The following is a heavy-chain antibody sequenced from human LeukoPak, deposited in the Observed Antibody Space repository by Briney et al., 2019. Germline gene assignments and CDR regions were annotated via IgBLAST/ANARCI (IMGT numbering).Heavy chain of an antibody. Sequence: GASVKVSCKASGYTFTSYGISWVRQAPGQGLEWMGIINPSGGSTSYAQKFQGRVTMTRDTSTSTVYMELSSLRSEDTAVYYCARSNWNYDWFDPWGQGTLVTVSS. CDR1: GYTFTSYG. CDR3: ARSNWNYDWFDP. CDR2: INPSGGST. J-gene: IGHJ5*02. D-gene: IGHD1-7*01. V-gene: IGHV1-46*01.